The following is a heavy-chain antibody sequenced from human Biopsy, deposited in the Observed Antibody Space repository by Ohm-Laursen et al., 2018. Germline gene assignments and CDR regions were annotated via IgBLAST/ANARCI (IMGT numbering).Heavy chain of an antibody. J-gene: IGHJ5*02. CDR3: ARHPTGFWFDP. Sequence: SETLSLTCPVSGGSVSSNVAYWAWIRQPPGKGLESIGSIFYSGITYYNPSLQSRVTMSVDTSMNQFSLNLTSVTAADTAVYYCARHPTGFWFDPWGQGTLVIVSS. V-gene: IGHV4-39*01. CDR1: GGSVSSNVAY. CDR2: IFYSGIT.